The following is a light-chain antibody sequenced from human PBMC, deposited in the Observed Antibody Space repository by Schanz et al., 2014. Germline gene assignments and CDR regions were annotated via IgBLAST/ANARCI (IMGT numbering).Light chain of an antibody. Sequence: DIQMTQSPSSLSASVGDRVTISCRASQSIGDYVSWYQQKPGKAPRLLIYGASNLEDGVPSRFSGSGSGTDFTLTVSSLQPEDFATYYCLQGYSDLTYTFGQGTKLEIK. CDR3: LQGYSDLTYT. CDR1: QSIGDY. J-gene: IGKJ2*01. CDR2: GAS. V-gene: IGKV1-39*01.